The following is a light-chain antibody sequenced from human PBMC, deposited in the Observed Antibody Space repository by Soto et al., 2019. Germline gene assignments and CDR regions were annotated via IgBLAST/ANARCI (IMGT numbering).Light chain of an antibody. CDR1: NSNIGYNS. CDR2: RSH. J-gene: IGLJ3*02. CDR3: ATWDDNLSGVV. Sequence: QSVLTQPPSVSGTPGQRVTISCSGSNSNIGYNSVYWYQQLPGTAPKLLIYRSHERPSGVPDRFSGSTSGTSASLAISGLRSEDEADYSCATWDDNLSGVVFGGGTKVTVL. V-gene: IGLV1-47*01.